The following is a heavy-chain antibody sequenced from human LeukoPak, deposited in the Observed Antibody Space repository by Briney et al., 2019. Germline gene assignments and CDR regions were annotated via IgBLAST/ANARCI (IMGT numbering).Heavy chain of an antibody. D-gene: IGHD5-12*01. Sequence: AGGSLRLSCAASGFTFSGYSMNWVRQAPGKGLEWVSYISSSSTTTYYTDPVKGRFTISRDNAKKSLFLQMNSLRAEDTAVYYCARGGGGYSAYDFDYWGQGILVTVSS. CDR1: GFTFSGYS. CDR3: ARGGGGYSAYDFDY. J-gene: IGHJ4*02. CDR2: ISSSSTTT. V-gene: IGHV3-48*01.